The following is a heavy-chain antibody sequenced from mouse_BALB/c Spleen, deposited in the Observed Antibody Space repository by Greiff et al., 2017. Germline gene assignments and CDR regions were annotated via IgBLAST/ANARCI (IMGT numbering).Heavy chain of an antibody. CDR3: ARRGRQLGLPFAY. Sequence: VQLKESGPSLVKPSQTLSLTCSVTGDSITSGYWNWIRKFPGNKLEYMGYISYSGSTYYNPSLKSRISITRDTSKNQYYLQLNSVTTEDTATYYCARRGRQLGLPFAYWGQGTLVTVSA. J-gene: IGHJ3*01. D-gene: IGHD3-1*01. CDR2: ISYSGST. CDR1: GDSITSGY. V-gene: IGHV3-8*02.